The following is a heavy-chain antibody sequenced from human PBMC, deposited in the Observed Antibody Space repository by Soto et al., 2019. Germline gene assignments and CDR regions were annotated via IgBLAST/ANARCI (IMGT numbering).Heavy chain of an antibody. CDR2: FSDSGDSI. V-gene: IGHV3-23*01. D-gene: IGHD3-16*01. CDR1: GFTVSNYG. Sequence: EVQVLESGGGLVEPGGSLRLSCAASGFTVSNYGMSWVRQVPGKGLEWVVGFSDSGDSIYYADSVKGRFTISRDNSKNTLNLQMNSLRVEDTAVYHCVKDGSRGSMDVWGQGTTVTVSS. CDR3: VKDGSRGSMDV. J-gene: IGHJ6*02.